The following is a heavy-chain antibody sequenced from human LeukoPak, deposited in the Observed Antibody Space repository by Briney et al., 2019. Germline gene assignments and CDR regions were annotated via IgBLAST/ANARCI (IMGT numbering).Heavy chain of an antibody. J-gene: IGHJ4*02. D-gene: IGHD1-26*01. CDR3: AKDLSGAMGY. V-gene: IGHV3-23*01. Sequence: GGSLRLSCAASGFTFSNYWMHWVRQAPGKGLEWVSAISGSGGSTYYADSVKGRFTISRDNSKNTLYLQMNSLRAEDTAVYYCAKDLSGAMGYWGQGTLATVSS. CDR2: ISGSGGST. CDR1: GFTFSNYW.